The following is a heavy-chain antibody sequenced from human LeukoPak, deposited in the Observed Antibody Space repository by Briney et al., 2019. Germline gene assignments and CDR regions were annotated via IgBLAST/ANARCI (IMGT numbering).Heavy chain of an antibody. CDR3: TRIGHGWTYGGGLDP. CDR1: GVPFSLYS. V-gene: IGHV3-30*04. J-gene: IGHJ5*02. Sequence: GTSLRVSCAASGVPFSLYSMHWVRQAPGKGLECVAIISHDGEKTFYSESVRGRFTISRDNWKNTMSLQMDSLRPEDTAMYHCTRIGHGWTYGGGLDPWGQGTLVIV. CDR2: ISHDGEKT. D-gene: IGHD4-23*01.